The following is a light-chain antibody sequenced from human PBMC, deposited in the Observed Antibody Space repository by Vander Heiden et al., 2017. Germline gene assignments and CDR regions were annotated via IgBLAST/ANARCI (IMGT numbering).Light chain of an antibody. J-gene: IGLJ3*02. CDR1: SLRSYY. CDR2: GKT. CDR3: NSRDSSGNHMV. Sequence: SSELTQYPAVSVALGQTVRITCQGDSLRSYYASWYQQKPGQAPVLVIYGKTNRPSGIPDRFSGSSSGNTASLTITGAQAEDEADYYCNSRDSSGNHMVFGGGTKLTVL. V-gene: IGLV3-19*01.